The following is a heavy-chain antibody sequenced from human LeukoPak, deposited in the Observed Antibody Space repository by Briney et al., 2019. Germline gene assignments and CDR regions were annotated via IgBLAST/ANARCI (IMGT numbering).Heavy chain of an antibody. Sequence: GGSLRLSCAASGFTFNNYLMSWARQAPGRGLEWVSVLFTGGGRTLYADSVKGRFTISGDTSRTTLYLQMNGLRAEDTAVYYCAKECDYSPGHKFDLWGQGTLVTVSS. CDR1: GFTFNNYL. J-gene: IGHJ4*02. CDR3: AKECDYSPGHKFDL. CDR2: LFTGGGRT. D-gene: IGHD3-10*01. V-gene: IGHV3-23*01.